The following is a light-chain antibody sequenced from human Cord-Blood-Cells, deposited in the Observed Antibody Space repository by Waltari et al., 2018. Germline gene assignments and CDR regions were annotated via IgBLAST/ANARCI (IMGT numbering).Light chain of an antibody. V-gene: IGKV4-1*01. CDR2: WAS. Sequence: DIVMTQSPDSLAVSLGERATINCKSSQSVLYSSNNKNYLAWYQQKPGQPPKLLIYWASTRESGVPDLFSGSGSGTDFTLTISSLQAEDVAVYYCQQYYSTPPTFGQGTKVESK. CDR1: QSVLYSSNNKNY. CDR3: QQYYSTPPT. J-gene: IGKJ1*01.